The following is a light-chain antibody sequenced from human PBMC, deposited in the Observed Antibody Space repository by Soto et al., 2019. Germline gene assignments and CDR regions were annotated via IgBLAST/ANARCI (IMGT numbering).Light chain of an antibody. J-gene: IGKJ4*01. CDR3: QQYGISLT. CDR1: QSVTSGY. CDR2: GAS. V-gene: IGKV3-20*01. Sequence: EIVLTQSPGTLSLSPGERATLSCRASQSVTSGYLAWYQHKAGQAPRLLIYGASSRATGIPDRFSGSGSGTDFTLTISRLEPEDFAVYYCQQYGISLTFGGGTKVEIK.